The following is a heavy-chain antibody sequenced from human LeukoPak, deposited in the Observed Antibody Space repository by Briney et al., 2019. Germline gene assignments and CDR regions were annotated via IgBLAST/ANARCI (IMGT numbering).Heavy chain of an antibody. CDR1: GGSISSGDYY. CDR2: IYYSGST. Sequence: PSETLSLTCTVSGGSISSGDYYWSWIRQPPGKGLEWIGYIYYSGSTYCNPSLKSRVTISADTSKNQFSLKLSSVTAADTAVYHCARGPPNDYWGQGTLVTVSS. CDR3: ARGPPNDY. J-gene: IGHJ4*02. V-gene: IGHV4-30-4*08.